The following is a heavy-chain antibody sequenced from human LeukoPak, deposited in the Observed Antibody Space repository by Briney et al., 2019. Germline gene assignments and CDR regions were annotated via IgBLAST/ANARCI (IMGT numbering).Heavy chain of an antibody. J-gene: IGHJ4*02. CDR2: ISSSSYI. D-gene: IGHD5-18*01. Sequence: GGSLRLSCAASGFTFSSYSMNWVRQAPWKGLEWVSSISSSSYIYYADSVKGRFTISRDNAKNSLYLQMNSLRAEDTAVYYCARDLDTAMVRGGYWGQGTLVTVSS. CDR3: ARDLDTAMVRGGY. CDR1: GFTFSSYS. V-gene: IGHV3-21*01.